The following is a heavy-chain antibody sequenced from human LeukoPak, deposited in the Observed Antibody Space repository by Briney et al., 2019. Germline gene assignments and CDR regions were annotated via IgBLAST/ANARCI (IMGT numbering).Heavy chain of an antibody. CDR2: IYTSGST. CDR1: GGSISSYY. J-gene: IGHJ4*02. D-gene: IGHD6-6*01. V-gene: IGHV4-4*09. CDR3: AGGEQLGDFDY. Sequence: MPSETLSLTCTVSGGSISSYYWSCIRQPPGKGLEWIGYIYTSGSTNYNPSLKSRVTISVDTSKNQFSLKLSSVTAADMAVYYCAGGEQLGDFDYWGQGTLVTVSS.